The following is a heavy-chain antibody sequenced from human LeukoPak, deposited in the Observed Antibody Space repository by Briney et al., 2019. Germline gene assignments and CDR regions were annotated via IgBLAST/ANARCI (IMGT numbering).Heavy chain of an antibody. D-gene: IGHD3-10*01. J-gene: IGHJ4*02. Sequence: GGSLRLSCVASGFNFDEYAMNWVRQAPGKGLEWISCIYRDSSMIHYADSVRGRFTVSRDNAKNSAYLQMNSLRAEDTAVYFCARYGSGSNYRDPFDSWGQGTLVTVSS. CDR3: ARYGSGSNYRDPFDS. V-gene: IGHV3-48*01. CDR2: IYRDSSMI. CDR1: GFNFDEYA.